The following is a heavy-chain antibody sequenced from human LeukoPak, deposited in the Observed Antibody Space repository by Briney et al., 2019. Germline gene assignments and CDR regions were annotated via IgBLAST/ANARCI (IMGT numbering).Heavy chain of an antibody. V-gene: IGHV3-21*01. CDR3: ATTVHGSTPDGEGFYPQWFDP. Sequence: RTGGSLRLSCAGSGLIFSRLTMNWFRQAPEKTPEWVASISTSSNYISYADSVKGRFTVSRDNAKNSLFLEMNSLRDDDTAVYYCATTVHGSTPDGEGFYPQWFDPWGQGTLVIVSS. D-gene: IGHD2-21*01. J-gene: IGHJ5*02. CDR1: GLIFSRLT. CDR2: ISTSSNYI.